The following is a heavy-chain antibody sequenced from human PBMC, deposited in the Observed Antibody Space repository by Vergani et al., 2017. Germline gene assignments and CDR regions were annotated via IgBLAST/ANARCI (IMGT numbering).Heavy chain of an antibody. CDR2: INHSGST. V-gene: IGHV4-39*07. D-gene: IGHD2-2*01. Sequence: QLQLQESGPGLVKPSETLSLTCTVSGGSISSSSYYWSWIRQPXGKGLEWIGEINHSGSTNYNPSLKSRVTISVDTSKNQFSLKLSSVTAADTAVYYCARGRRIVVVPAADSKDFDYWGQGTLVTVSS. CDR3: ARGRRIVVVPAADSKDFDY. CDR1: GGSISSSSYY. J-gene: IGHJ4*02.